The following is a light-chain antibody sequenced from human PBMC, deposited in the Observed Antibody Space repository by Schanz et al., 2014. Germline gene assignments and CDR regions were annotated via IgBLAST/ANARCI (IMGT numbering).Light chain of an antibody. CDR2: GAT. J-gene: IGKJ2*01. V-gene: IGKV1-39*01. CDR1: QSISTY. CDR3: QQSHTSPVT. Sequence: DIQMTQSPSSLSASVGDRVTITCRASQSISTYLNWYQQKPGTAPKLLISGATSLAVGVPARFSGSGSGTDFTLTISGLQPDDFATYYCQQSHTSPVTFGQGTKLEIK.